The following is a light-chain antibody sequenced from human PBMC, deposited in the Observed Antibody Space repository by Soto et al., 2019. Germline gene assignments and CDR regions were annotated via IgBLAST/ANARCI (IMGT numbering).Light chain of an antibody. CDR1: QSVSTY. V-gene: IGKV3-11*01. Sequence: VLTQSPATLSLSPGEGATLSCRASQSVSTYLAWHQQRPGQAPRLLIYDASSRAPGTPARFSGSGSGTDFTLTISSLEPEDFAVYYCQQRSNWPWTFGQGTKVDI. CDR2: DAS. CDR3: QQRSNWPWT. J-gene: IGKJ1*01.